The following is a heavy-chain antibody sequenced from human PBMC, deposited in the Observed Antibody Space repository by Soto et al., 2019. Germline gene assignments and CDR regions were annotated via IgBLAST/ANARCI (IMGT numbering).Heavy chain of an antibody. J-gene: IGHJ3*02. CDR1: GYTFSNYD. Sequence: ASVKVSCKASGYTFSNYDINWVRQATGQGLEWMGWLNPNTDKTGSAQKFQGRVTMTRNTSISTAYLELSGLRSDDTAVYYCARGIKGLPPTAFDIWGQGARVTVSS. D-gene: IGHD5-12*01. CDR2: LNPNTDKT. V-gene: IGHV1-8*01. CDR3: ARGIKGLPPTAFDI.